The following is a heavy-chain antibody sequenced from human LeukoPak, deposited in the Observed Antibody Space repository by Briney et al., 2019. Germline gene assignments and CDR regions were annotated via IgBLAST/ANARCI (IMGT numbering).Heavy chain of an antibody. Sequence: SETLSLTCSVSGGSISLSYYYWGWIRQPPGKALEWIGSVYYSGTTSYNPSLKSRVTISVDMSKNHFSLRLSSVTAADTAMYYCARQRNSGWIDYWGQGTLVTVSS. CDR1: GGSISLSYYY. J-gene: IGHJ4*02. CDR2: VYYSGTT. CDR3: ARQRNSGWIDY. V-gene: IGHV4-39*07. D-gene: IGHD5-12*01.